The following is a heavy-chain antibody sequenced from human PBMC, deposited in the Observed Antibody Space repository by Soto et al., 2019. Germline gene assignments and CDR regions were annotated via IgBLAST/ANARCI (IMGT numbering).Heavy chain of an antibody. CDR3: ARDSSGTYYYYGMDV. CDR2: ISAYNGNT. Sequence: ASVKVSCKASGYTFTSCGISWVRQAPGQGLEWMGWISAYNGNTNYAQKLQGRVTMTTDTSTSTAYMELRSLRSDDTAVYYCARDSSGTYYYYGMDVWGQGTTVTVSS. D-gene: IGHD3-22*01. CDR1: GYTFTSCG. J-gene: IGHJ6*02. V-gene: IGHV1-18*01.